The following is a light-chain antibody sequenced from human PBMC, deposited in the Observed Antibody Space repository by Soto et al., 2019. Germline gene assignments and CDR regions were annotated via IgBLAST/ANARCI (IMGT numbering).Light chain of an antibody. V-gene: IGKV3-20*01. CDR2: GAS. Sequence: EFVLTQSPGTLSLSPGERAILSCRASQSVTSTYIAWYQQKPGQAPRLLIYGASSRATGIPDRFSGSGSGTDFTLTISSLQSEDFAVYYCQQYNNWLYTFGQGTKLEIK. CDR1: QSVTSTY. J-gene: IGKJ2*01. CDR3: QQYNNWLYT.